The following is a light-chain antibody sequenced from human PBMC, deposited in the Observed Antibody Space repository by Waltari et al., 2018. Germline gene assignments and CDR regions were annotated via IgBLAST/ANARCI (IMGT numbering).Light chain of an antibody. V-gene: IGLV2-14*03. J-gene: IGLJ2*01. Sequence: QSALTQPASVSGSPGQSITIPCTGTGSDVGSYVYVSWYQQHPGKGPKLKIFDVSNRPSGVSNRFSGSKSGNTASLTISGLQAEDEADYYCSSYTSSGTVIFGGGTKLTVL. CDR3: SSYTSSGTVI. CDR1: GSDVGSYVY. CDR2: DVS.